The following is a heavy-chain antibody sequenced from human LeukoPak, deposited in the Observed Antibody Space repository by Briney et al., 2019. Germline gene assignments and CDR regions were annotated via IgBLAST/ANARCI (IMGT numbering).Heavy chain of an antibody. J-gene: IGHJ4*02. CDR1: GFTFSSHW. D-gene: IGHD3-22*01. V-gene: IGHV3-74*01. CDR3: ARRINYYDSSGYYYVRYFDS. Sequence: PGRSLRLSCAASGFTFSSHWMYWVRHAPGKGPVWVARTNTAASSLNYADSVKGRFTISRDNAKNSLYLQMNSLGAEDTAVYYCARRINYYDSSGYYYVRYFDSWGQGTLVAVSS. CDR2: TNTAASSL.